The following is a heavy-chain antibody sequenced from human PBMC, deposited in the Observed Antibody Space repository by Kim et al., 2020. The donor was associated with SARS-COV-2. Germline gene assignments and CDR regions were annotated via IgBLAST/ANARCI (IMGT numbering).Heavy chain of an antibody. Sequence: SETLSLTCTVSGGSISSGGYYWSWIRQHPGKGLEWIGYIYYSGSTYYNPSLKSRVIISVDTSKNQFSLKLSSVTAADTAVYYCARAKNIAALFDYWGQGTLVTVSS. V-gene: IGHV4-31*03. CDR1: GGSISSGGYY. CDR3: ARAKNIAALFDY. D-gene: IGHD2-15*01. CDR2: IYYSGST. J-gene: IGHJ4*02.